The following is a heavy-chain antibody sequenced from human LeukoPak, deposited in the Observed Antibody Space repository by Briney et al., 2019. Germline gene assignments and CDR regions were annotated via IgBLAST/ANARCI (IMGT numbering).Heavy chain of an antibody. V-gene: IGHV3-11*06. CDR2: ISPDSSDI. CDR3: ARDRYCSGGSCYGWFDP. D-gene: IGHD2-15*01. J-gene: IGHJ5*02. CDR1: EFTFSDYY. Sequence: GGSLRLSCAVSEFTFSDYYVSWIRQSPGKGLEWVSYISPDSSDIRYADSVKGRFTISRDNAQNSLYLQMNSLRAEDTAVYHCARDRYCSGGSCYGWFDPWGQGTLVTVSS.